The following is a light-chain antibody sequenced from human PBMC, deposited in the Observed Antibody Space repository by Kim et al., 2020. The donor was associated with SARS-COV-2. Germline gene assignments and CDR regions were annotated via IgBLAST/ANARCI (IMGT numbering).Light chain of an antibody. CDR2: KAS. CDR1: QSISSW. J-gene: IGKJ4*01. CDR3: QQYNSYSLT. Sequence: SVGDRVTITCRASQSISSWLAWYQQKPGKAPKLLIYKASSLESGVPSRFSGSGSGTEFTLTISSLQPDDFATYYCQQYNSYSLTFGGGTKVDIK. V-gene: IGKV1-5*03.